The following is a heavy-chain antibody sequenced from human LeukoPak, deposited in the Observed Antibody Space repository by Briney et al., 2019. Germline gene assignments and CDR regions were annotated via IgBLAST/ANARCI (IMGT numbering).Heavy chain of an antibody. Sequence: PSETLSLTCTVSGGSISSYYWSWIRQPPGKGLEWIGYIYTSGSTNYNPSLKSRVTISVDTSKNQFSLKLSSVTAADTAVYYCARTISIAVAGTRGWFDPWGQGTLVTVSS. CDR2: IYTSGST. V-gene: IGHV4-4*09. CDR3: ARTISIAVAGTRGWFDP. D-gene: IGHD6-19*01. J-gene: IGHJ5*02. CDR1: GGSISSYY.